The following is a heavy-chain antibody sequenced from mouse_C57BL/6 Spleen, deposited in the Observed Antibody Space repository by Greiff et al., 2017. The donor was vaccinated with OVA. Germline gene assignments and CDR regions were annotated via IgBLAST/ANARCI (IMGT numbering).Heavy chain of an antibody. CDR3: ARDSNDGY. Sequence: QVQLQQPGAELVMPGASVKLSCKASGYTFTSYWMHWVKQRPGQGLEWIGEIDPSASYTNYNQKFKGKSTLTVDKSSSTAYMQLSSLTSEDSAVYYCARDSNDGYWGQGTLVTVSA. D-gene: IGHD2-12*01. J-gene: IGHJ3*01. CDR2: IDPSASYT. V-gene: IGHV1-69*01. CDR1: GYTFTSYW.